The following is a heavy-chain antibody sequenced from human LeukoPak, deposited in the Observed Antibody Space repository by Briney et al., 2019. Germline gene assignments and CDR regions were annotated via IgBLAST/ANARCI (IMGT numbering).Heavy chain of an antibody. J-gene: IGHJ4*03. CDR2: ISWDGGST. CDR1: GFTFDDYT. D-gene: IGHD2-15*01. Sequence: PGGSLRLSCAASGFTFDDYTMHWVRQAPGKGLEWVSLISWDGGSTYYADSVKGRFTISRDNSKNSLYLQMNSLRTEDTALYYCAKDTDIVVVGGSFDYWGQGTTVTVSS. V-gene: IGHV3-43*01. CDR3: AKDTDIVVVGGSFDY.